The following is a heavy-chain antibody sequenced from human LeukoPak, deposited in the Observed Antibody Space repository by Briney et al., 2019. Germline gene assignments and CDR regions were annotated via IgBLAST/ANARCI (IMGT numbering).Heavy chain of an antibody. CDR3: ARDTGSGWFDP. CDR2: IQSSGTT. CDR1: GGSISTYY. D-gene: IGHD2-15*01. Sequence: PSETLSLTCSVSGGSISTYYWSWIRQPAGKGLEWIGRIQSSGTTNYNPSLKSRVTMSVDTSKNQFSLKLSSVTAADTAVYYCARDTGSGWFDPWGQGTLVTVSS. J-gene: IGHJ5*02. V-gene: IGHV4-4*07.